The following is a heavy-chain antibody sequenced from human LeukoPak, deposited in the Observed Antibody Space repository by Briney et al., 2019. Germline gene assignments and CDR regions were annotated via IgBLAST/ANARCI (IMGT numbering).Heavy chain of an antibody. J-gene: IGHJ4*02. CDR2: IYYSGGT. D-gene: IGHD6-6*01. CDR1: GGSISSGGYY. Sequence: PSETLSLTCTVSGGSISSGGYYWSWIRQHPGKGLEWIGYIYYSGGTYYNPSLKSRVTISVDTSKNQLSLKLSSVTAADTAVYYCARHRDRYSSSSFGYWGQGTLVTVSS. V-gene: IGHV4-39*01. CDR3: ARHRDRYSSSSFGY.